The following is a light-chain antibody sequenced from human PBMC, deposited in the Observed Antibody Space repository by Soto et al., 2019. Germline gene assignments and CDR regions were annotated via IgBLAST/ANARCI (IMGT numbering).Light chain of an antibody. J-gene: IGKJ1*01. CDR1: QSISSW. Sequence: DIQMTQSPSTLSASVGDRVTITCRASQSISSWLAWYQQKPGKAPKLLIYDASSLESGVPSRFSGSGSGTEFTLTISSRQPDEFATYYCQQYNSYSPETFGQGTKVEIK. V-gene: IGKV1-5*01. CDR2: DAS. CDR3: QQYNSYSPET.